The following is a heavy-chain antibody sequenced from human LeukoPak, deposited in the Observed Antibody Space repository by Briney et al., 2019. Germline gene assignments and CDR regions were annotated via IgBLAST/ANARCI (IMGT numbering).Heavy chain of an antibody. D-gene: IGHD2-2*01. Sequence: GGSLRLSCAASGFTFSTYAMSWVRQAPGKDLERVSSISGSGGSTYYEDSVKGRFTISRDNSKNTVYLQMNSLRAEDTALYYCARGCPSASCSEGRWFDPWGQGTLVTVSS. CDR2: ISGSGGST. V-gene: IGHV3-23*01. CDR1: GFTFSTYA. J-gene: IGHJ5*02. CDR3: ARGCPSASCSEGRWFDP.